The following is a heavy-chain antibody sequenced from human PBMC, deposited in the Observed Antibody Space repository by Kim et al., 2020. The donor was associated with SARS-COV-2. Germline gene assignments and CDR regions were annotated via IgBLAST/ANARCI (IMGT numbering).Heavy chain of an antibody. CDR3: ARDAYVVTAYGDYSSAFDY. Sequence: RFTISRANAKNSLYLQMNSLRAEDTAVYYCARDAYVVTAYGDYSSAFDYWGQGTLVTVSS. J-gene: IGHJ4*02. V-gene: IGHV3-11*06. D-gene: IGHD4-17*01.